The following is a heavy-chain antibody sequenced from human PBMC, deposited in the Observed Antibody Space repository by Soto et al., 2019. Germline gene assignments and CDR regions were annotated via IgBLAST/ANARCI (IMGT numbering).Heavy chain of an antibody. D-gene: IGHD5-18*01. Sequence: QVQLVQSGGEVKKPGASVKVSCKASGYTFTSYGISWVRQAPGQGLEWMGWINAYNGNTNYAQKVQGRVTMTTDTSTSTASMELRSRRSDDSAVYYCARDVGYGLIDGWGQGTLVTVSS. CDR1: GYTFTSYG. J-gene: IGHJ4*02. CDR2: INAYNGNT. CDR3: ARDVGYGLIDG. V-gene: IGHV1-18*01.